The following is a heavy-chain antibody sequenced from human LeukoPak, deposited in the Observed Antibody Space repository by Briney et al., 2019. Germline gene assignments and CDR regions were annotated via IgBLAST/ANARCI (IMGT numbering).Heavy chain of an antibody. D-gene: IGHD6-19*01. Sequence: QAGGSLRLSCAASGFSVSRNYMNWVRQAPGKGLEWVAFIRYDGSDKYYVDSVKGRFTISRDNSKNTLYLQMNSLRAEDTALYYCAKSIAVAGFAGGRTFGYWGQGSLVTVSS. V-gene: IGHV3-30*02. CDR2: IRYDGSDK. J-gene: IGHJ4*02. CDR1: GFSVSRNY. CDR3: AKSIAVAGFAGGRTFGY.